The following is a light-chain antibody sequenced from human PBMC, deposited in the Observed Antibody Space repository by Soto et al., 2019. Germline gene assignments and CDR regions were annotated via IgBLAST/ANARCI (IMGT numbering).Light chain of an antibody. CDR2: DAS. J-gene: IGKJ4*01. Sequence: EIVLTQSPATLSLSPGESATLSCRASQSVGTFLAWYQHKPGQAPRLLILDASTRATGVPPRFSGSKSGTDFTRTISRLEPEDFAVYYCQQRRTWPLTFGGGTKVDI. CDR3: QQRRTWPLT. V-gene: IGKV3-11*01. CDR1: QSVGTF.